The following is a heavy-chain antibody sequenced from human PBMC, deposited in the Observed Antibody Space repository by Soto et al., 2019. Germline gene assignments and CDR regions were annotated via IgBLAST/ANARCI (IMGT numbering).Heavy chain of an antibody. V-gene: IGHV1-69*06. CDR2: IIPILGTP. CDR3: ARERSRYDRSGYYRPDY. Sequence: QVQLVQSGAEVKKPGSSVKVSCKASGDTFSNYAISWVRQAPGQGLEWMGGIIPILGTPTYAQKFQGRVTITADKSTSTAYMELSSLRSEDTAVCYCARERSRYDRSGYYRPDYWGQGTLVTVSS. CDR1: GDTFSNYA. D-gene: IGHD3-22*01. J-gene: IGHJ4*02.